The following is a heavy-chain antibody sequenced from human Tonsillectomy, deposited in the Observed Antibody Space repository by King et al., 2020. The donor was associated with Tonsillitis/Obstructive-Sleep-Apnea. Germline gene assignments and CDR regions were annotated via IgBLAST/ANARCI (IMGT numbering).Heavy chain of an antibody. V-gene: IGHV3-30*04. D-gene: IGHD6-13*01. J-gene: IGHJ4*02. CDR1: GFTFSSYA. CDR2: ISYDGSNK. CDR3: AREARSSSWYYFDY. Sequence: HVQLVESGGGVVQPGRSLRLSCAASGFTFSSYAMHWVRQAPGKGLEWAAVISYDGSNKYYADSVKGRFTISRDNSKNTLYLQMNSLRAEDTAVYYCAREARSSSWYYFDYGGQGTLVTVSS.